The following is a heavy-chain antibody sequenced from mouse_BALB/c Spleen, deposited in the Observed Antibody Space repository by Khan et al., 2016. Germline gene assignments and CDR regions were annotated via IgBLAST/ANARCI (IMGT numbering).Heavy chain of an antibody. Sequence: QVQLQQPGAELVKPGASVKLSCKASGYTFTSYYMYWVKQRPGQGLEWIGEINPSNGDTNFNERFKSKATLTVDQSSSTTYMQFSSLPSEDSAVYYCTRAGYDYPFAYWGQGTLVTVSA. CDR3: TRAGYDYPFAY. D-gene: IGHD2-4*01. J-gene: IGHJ3*01. V-gene: IGHV1S81*02. CDR1: GYTFTSYY. CDR2: INPSNGDT.